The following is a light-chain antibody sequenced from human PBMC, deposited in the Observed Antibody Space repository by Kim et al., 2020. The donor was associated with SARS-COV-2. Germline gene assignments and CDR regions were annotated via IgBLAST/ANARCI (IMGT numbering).Light chain of an antibody. V-gene: IGKV1-5*03. CDR3: QQYNGYSWT. Sequence: ASVGDRVTITCRASQTISTWLAWYQQKPGRAPKLLIYKASSLEGGVPSRFSGSGSGTEFTLTISSLQPDDFATYYCQQYNGYSWTFGQGTKVDIK. J-gene: IGKJ1*01. CDR1: QTISTW. CDR2: KAS.